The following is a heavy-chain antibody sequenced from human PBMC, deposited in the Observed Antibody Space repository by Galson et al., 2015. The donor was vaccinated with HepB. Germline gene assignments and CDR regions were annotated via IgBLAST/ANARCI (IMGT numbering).Heavy chain of an antibody. CDR3: AKDSSGYYLDYFDY. CDR2: ISYDGSNK. Sequence: SLRLSCAASGFTFSSYGMHWVRQAPGKGLEWVAVISYDGSNKYYADSVKGRFTIPRDNTKNTLYLQMNSLRAEDTAVYYCAKDSSGYYLDYFDYWGQGTLVTVSS. CDR1: GFTFSSYG. D-gene: IGHD1-26*01. V-gene: IGHV3-30*18. J-gene: IGHJ4*02.